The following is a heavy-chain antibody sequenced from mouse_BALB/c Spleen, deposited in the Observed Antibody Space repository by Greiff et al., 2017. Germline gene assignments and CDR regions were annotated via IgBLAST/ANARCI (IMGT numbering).Heavy chain of an antibody. Sequence: EVQLQQSGPELVKPGASVKMSCKASGYTFTSYVMHWVKQKPGQGLEWIGYINPYNDGTKYNEKFKGKATLTSDKSSSTAYMELSSLTSEDSAVYYCARGGYYPHWYFDVWGAGTTVTVSS. J-gene: IGHJ1*01. V-gene: IGHV1-14*01. CDR3: ARGGYYPHWYFDV. CDR2: INPYNDGT. D-gene: IGHD2-3*01. CDR1: GYTFTSYV.